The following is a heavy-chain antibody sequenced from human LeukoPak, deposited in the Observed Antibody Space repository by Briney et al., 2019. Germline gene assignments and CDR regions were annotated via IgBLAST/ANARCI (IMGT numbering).Heavy chain of an antibody. V-gene: IGHV3-30-3*01. CDR3: ARVGYYYDSSGYFDY. J-gene: IGHJ4*02. Sequence: PGGSLRLSCAASGFTFSSYAMHWVRQAPGKGLEWVAVISYDGSNKYYADSVKGRFTISRGNSKNTLYLQMNSLRAEDTAVYYCARVGYYYDSSGYFDYWGQGTLVTVSS. CDR1: GFTFSSYA. CDR2: ISYDGSNK. D-gene: IGHD3-22*01.